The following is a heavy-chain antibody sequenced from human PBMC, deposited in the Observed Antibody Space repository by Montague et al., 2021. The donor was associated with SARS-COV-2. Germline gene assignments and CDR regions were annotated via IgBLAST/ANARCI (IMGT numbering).Heavy chain of an antibody. CDR2: IYYSGST. V-gene: IGHV4-59*01. CDR3: ARISHPEGYYFDY. J-gene: IGHJ4*02. Sequence: SETLSLTCTVSGGSISGYYWSWIRQPPGKGLEWIGYIYYSGSTNYNPSLKSRVTISIDTSKNQFSLKLSSVTAADTAVYYCARISHPEGYYFDYWGQGTRGTVSS. CDR1: GGSISGYY.